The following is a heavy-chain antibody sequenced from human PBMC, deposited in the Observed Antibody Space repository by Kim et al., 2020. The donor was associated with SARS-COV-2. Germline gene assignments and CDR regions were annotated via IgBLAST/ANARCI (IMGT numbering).Heavy chain of an antibody. CDR3: ARHPFVLRYFDWLLDSFDY. J-gene: IGHJ4*02. D-gene: IGHD3-9*01. CDR2: IYYSGST. Sequence: SETLSLTCTVSGGSISSSSYYWGWIRQPPGKGLEWIGSIYYSGSTYYNPSLKSRVTISVDTSKNQFSLKLSSVTAADTAVYYCARHPFVLRYFDWLLDSFDYWGQGTLVTVSS. V-gene: IGHV4-39*01. CDR1: GGSISSSSYY.